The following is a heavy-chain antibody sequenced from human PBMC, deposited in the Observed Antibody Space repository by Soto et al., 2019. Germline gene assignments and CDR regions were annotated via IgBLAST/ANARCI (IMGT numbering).Heavy chain of an antibody. CDR1: GYTFTSYY. J-gene: IGHJ6*02. CDR3: ARGITIFGVVIIFDYYYGMDV. D-gene: IGHD3-3*01. CDR2: INPSGGST. V-gene: IGHV1-46*01. Sequence: ASVKVSCKASGYTFTSYYMHWVRQDPGQGLEWMGIINPSGGSTSYAQKFQGRVTMTRDTSTSTVYMGLSSLRSEDTAVYYCARGITIFGVVIIFDYYYGMDVWGQGTTVTVSS.